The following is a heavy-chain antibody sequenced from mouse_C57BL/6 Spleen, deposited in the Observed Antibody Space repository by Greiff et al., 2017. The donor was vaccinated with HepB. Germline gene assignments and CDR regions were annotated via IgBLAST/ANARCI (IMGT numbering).Heavy chain of an antibody. CDR1: GYTFTDYN. D-gene: IGHD1-1*01. CDR2: INPNNGGT. J-gene: IGHJ2*01. Sequence: VQLQQSGPELVKPGASVKMSCKASGYTFTDYNMHWVKQSHGKSLEWIGYINPNNGGTSYNQKFKGKATLTVNKSSSTAYMELRSLTSEDSAVYYCAPITTVVPFDYWGQGTTLTVSS. CDR3: APITTVVPFDY. V-gene: IGHV1-22*01.